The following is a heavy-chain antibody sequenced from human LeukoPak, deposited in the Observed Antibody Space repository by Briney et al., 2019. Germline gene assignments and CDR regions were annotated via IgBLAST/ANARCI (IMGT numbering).Heavy chain of an antibody. J-gene: IGHJ6*02. CDR3: ARAYGSGSYYNADYYYGMDV. D-gene: IGHD3-10*01. CDR2: IYPGDSDT. Sequence: GESLKISCKGSGYSFTSYWIGWVRQMPGKGLEWMGIIYPGDSDTRYSPSFQGQATISADKSISTAYLQWSSLKASDTAMYYCARAYGSGSYYNADYYYGMDVWGQGTTVTVSS. CDR1: GYSFTSYW. V-gene: IGHV5-51*01.